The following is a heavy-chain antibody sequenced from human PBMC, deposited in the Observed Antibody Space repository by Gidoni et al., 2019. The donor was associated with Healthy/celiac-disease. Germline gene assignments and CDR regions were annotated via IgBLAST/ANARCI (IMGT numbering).Heavy chain of an antibody. D-gene: IGHD2-8*01. CDR2: ISGSGGST. CDR3: AKANVGGLYYYYYYYGMDV. V-gene: IGHV3-23*01. CDR1: GFTFSSYA. Sequence: EVQLLESGGGLVQPGGSLRLSCAASGFTFSSYAMSWVRQAPGKGLEWVSAISGSGGSTYYADSVKGRFTISRDNSKNTLYLQMNSLRAEDTAVYYCAKANVGGLYYYYYYYGMDVWGQGTTVTVSS. J-gene: IGHJ6*02.